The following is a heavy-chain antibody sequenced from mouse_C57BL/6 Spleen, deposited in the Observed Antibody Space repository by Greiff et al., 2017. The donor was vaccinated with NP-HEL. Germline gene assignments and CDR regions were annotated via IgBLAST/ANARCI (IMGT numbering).Heavy chain of an antibody. CDR2: IYPGDGDT. V-gene: IGHV1-82*01. CDR3: ARSPIYHDEGYFDV. J-gene: IGHJ1*03. CDR1: GYAFSSSW. D-gene: IGHD2-3*01. Sequence: VQLQQSGPELVKPGASVKISCKASGYAFSSSWMNWVKQRPGKGLEWIGRIYPGDGDTNYNGKFKGKATLTADKSSSTAYMQLSSLTSEDSAVYFCARSPIYHDEGYFDVWGTGTTVTVSS.